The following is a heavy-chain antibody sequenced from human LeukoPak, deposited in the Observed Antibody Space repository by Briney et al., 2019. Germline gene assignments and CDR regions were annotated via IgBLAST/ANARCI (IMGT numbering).Heavy chain of an antibody. V-gene: IGHV4-39*01. D-gene: IGHD1-14*01. CDR3: DSLTTYFDY. Sequence: SETLSLTCTVSGGSISSSSYYWGWIRQPPGQGLAWIGSIYYSGSTYYNPSLKSRVTISVDTSKNQSSLKLSSVTAADTAVYYCDSLTTYFDYWGQGTLVTVSS. J-gene: IGHJ4*02. CDR1: GGSISSSSYY. CDR2: IYYSGST.